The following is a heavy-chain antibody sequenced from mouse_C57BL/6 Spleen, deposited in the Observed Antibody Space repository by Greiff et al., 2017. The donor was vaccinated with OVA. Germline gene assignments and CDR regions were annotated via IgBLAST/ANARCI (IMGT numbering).Heavy chain of an antibody. CDR1: GYTFTDYY. J-gene: IGHJ2*01. D-gene: IGHD2-4*01. CDR2: INPNNGGT. Sequence: EVQLQQSGPELVKPGASVKISCKASGYTFTDYYMNWVKQSHGKSLEWIGDINPNNGGTSYNQKFKGKATLTVDKSSSTAYMELRSLTSEDSAVYYCARGDYDVFDYWGQGTTLTVSS. CDR3: ARGDYDVFDY. V-gene: IGHV1-26*01.